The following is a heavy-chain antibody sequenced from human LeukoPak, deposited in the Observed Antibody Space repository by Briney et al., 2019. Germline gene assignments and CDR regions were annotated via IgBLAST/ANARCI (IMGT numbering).Heavy chain of an antibody. CDR1: GGTFSSYA. V-gene: IGHV1-69*13. CDR3: ARADVGDSYYYGMDV. CDR2: IIPIFGTA. Sequence: SVKVSCKASGGTFSSYAISWVRQAPGQGLEWMGGIIPIFGTANYAQKFQGRVTITADESTSTAYMELSSLRSEDTAVYHCARADVGDSYYYGMDVWGQGTTVTVSS. D-gene: IGHD1-26*01. J-gene: IGHJ6*02.